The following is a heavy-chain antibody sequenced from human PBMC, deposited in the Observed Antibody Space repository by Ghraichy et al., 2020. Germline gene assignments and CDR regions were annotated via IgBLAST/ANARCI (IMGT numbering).Heavy chain of an antibody. Sequence: AGSLRLSCAASGFTFSSYAMSWVRQAPGKGLEWVSAISGSGGSTYYADSVKGRFTISRDNSKNTLYLQMNSLRAEDTAVYYCAKAVGRYSSGWYYFDYWGQGTLVTVSS. V-gene: IGHV3-23*01. J-gene: IGHJ4*02. D-gene: IGHD6-19*01. CDR3: AKAVGRYSSGWYYFDY. CDR1: GFTFSSYA. CDR2: ISGSGGST.